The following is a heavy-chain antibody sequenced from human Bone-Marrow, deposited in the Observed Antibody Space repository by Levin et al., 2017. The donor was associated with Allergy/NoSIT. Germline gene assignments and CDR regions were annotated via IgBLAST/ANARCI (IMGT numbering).Heavy chain of an antibody. CDR2: ISWNSGSI. J-gene: IGHJ3*02. D-gene: IGHD1-7*01. CDR3: AKGYNWNSDDAFDI. V-gene: IGHV3-9*01. Sequence: SLKISCAASGFTFDDYAMHWVRQAPGKGLEWVSGISWNSGSIGYADSVKGRFTISRDNAKNSLYLQMNSLRAEDTALYYCAKGYNWNSDDAFDIWGQGTMVTVSS. CDR1: GFTFDDYA.